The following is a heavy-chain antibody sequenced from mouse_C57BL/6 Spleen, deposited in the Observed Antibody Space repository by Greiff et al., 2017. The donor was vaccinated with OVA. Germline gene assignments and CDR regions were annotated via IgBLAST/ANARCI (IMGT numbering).Heavy chain of an antibody. CDR2: ISNGGGST. D-gene: IGHD1-1*01. V-gene: IGHV5-12*01. Sequence: EVQGVESGGGLVQPGGSLKLSCAASGFTFSDYYMYWVRQTPEKRLEWVAYISNGGGSTYYPDTVKGRFTISRDNAKNTLYLQMSRLKSEDTAMYYCARPSSQGYFDVWGTGTTVTVSS. J-gene: IGHJ1*03. CDR3: ARPSSQGYFDV. CDR1: GFTFSDYY.